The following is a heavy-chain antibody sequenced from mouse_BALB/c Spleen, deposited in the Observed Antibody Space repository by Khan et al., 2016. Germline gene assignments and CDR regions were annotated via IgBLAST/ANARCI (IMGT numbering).Heavy chain of an antibody. J-gene: IGHJ2*01. CDR3: ARYEGLGRGCDY. CDR2: INPSSGYT. Sequence: QGQRKQSGAELARPGASVKMSCKASGYTFTSYTMHWVKQRPGQGLEWIGYINPSSGYTNYNQKFKDKATLTADKSSSTAYMQLSSLTSDDSAVYYCARYEGLGRGCDYWGQGTTLTVSS. D-gene: IGHD4-1*01. V-gene: IGHV1-4*01. CDR1: GYTFTSYT.